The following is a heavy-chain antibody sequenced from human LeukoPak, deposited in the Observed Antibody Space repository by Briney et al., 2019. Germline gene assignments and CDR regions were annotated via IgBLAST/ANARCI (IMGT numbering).Heavy chain of an antibody. D-gene: IGHD4-23*01. Sequence: GGSLRLSCAASGFTVSSNYMSWVRQAPGKGLEGVSVIYSGGSTYYADSVKGRFTISRDNSKNTLYLQMNSLRAEDTAVYYCARDSMVVTGGAFDIWGQGTMVTVSS. CDR1: GFTVSSNY. CDR2: IYSGGST. V-gene: IGHV3-53*01. CDR3: ARDSMVVTGGAFDI. J-gene: IGHJ3*02.